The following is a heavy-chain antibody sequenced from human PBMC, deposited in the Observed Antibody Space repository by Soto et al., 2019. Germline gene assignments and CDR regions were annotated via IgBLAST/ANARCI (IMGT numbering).Heavy chain of an antibody. D-gene: IGHD1-7*01. CDR2: IYYSGST. CDR1: GGSISSGGYY. CDR3: AGVRAGTNYWFDP. V-gene: IGHV4-31*03. J-gene: IGHJ5*02. Sequence: SETLSLTCTVSGGSISSGGYYWSWIRQHPGKGLEWMGYIYYSGSTYYNPSLKSRVTISVDTSKNQFSLKLSSVTASDTAAYYCAGVRAGTNYWFDPWGQGTRVTVSS.